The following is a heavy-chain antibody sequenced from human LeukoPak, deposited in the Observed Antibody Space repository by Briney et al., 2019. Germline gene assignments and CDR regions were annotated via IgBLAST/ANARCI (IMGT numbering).Heavy chain of an antibody. J-gene: IGHJ4*02. CDR3: ARGAGSGWLFDY. CDR1: GGSFSGYY. V-gene: IGHV4-34*01. CDR2: INHSGST. Sequence: PSETLSLTCAVYGGSFSGYYWSWIRQPPGKGLEWIGEINHSGSTNYNPSLKSRVTISVDTSKNQFSLKLSSVTAADTAVYYCARGAGSGWLFDYWGQGTLVTVSS. D-gene: IGHD6-19*01.